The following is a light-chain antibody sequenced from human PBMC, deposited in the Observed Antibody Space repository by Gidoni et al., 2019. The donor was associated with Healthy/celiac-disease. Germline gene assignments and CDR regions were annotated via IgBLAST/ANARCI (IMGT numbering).Light chain of an antibody. CDR3: QKYNSAPWT. CDR1: QGISNY. Sequence: DIQMTQSPSSLSASVGDRVTITCRASQGISNYSAWYQQKPGKVPKLLIYAASTLQSGVPSRFSGSGSGTDFTLTISSLQPEDVATYYCQKYNSAPWTFXQXTKVEIK. J-gene: IGKJ1*01. CDR2: AAS. V-gene: IGKV1-27*01.